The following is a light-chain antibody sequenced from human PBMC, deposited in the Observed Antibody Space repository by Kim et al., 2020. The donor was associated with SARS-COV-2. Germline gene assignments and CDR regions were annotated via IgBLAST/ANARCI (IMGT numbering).Light chain of an antibody. CDR1: GGSIARNY. CDR2: ENN. J-gene: IGLJ3*02. CDR3: QSYDSSNPWV. V-gene: IGLV6-57*01. Sequence: KTVTNACTRSGGSIARNYVQWYQQRPGSSPTTVIYENNQRPSGVPDRFSGSIDSSSNSASLTISGLKTEDEADYYCQSYDSSNPWVFGGGTQLTVL.